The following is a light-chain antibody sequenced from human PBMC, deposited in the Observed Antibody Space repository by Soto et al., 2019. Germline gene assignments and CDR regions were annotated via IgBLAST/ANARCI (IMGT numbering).Light chain of an antibody. J-gene: IGKJ5*01. CDR2: DAS. V-gene: IGKV1-5*01. Sequence: DIQMTQSPSTLSASVGDRVTITCRASQSINTWLAWYQQKPGKAPKLLIYDASNLESGVPSRFSGSGSGTEFTLTISSLQPDDSATYYCQQYNSYLFGQGTRLENK. CDR1: QSINTW. CDR3: QQYNSYL.